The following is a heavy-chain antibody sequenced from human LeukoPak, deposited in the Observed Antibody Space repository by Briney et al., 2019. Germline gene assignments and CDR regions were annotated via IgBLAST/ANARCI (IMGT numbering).Heavy chain of an antibody. Sequence: GGSLRLSGAASGFTFSGYAMSWVRQAPGKGLEWVSAISGSGGSTYYADSVKGRFTISRDNSKNTLYLQMNSLRSEDTAVYYCARQEYYYDSSGYYGLVGYYYGMDVWGQGTTVTVSS. J-gene: IGHJ6*02. V-gene: IGHV3-23*01. CDR1: GFTFSGYA. CDR2: ISGSGGST. CDR3: ARQEYYYDSSGYYGLVGYYYGMDV. D-gene: IGHD3-22*01.